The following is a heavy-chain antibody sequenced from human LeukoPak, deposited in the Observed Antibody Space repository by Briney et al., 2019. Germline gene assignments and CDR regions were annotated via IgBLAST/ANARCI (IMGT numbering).Heavy chain of an antibody. CDR1: GGSISSYY. CDR3: ARGSMVRGVIVFDY. J-gene: IGHJ4*02. Sequence: TPSETLSLTCTVSGGSISSYYWSWIRQPPGKGLEWIGYIYYSGSTNYNPSLKSRVTISVDTSKNQFSLKLSSVTAADTAVYYCARGSMVRGVIVFDYWGQGTLVTVSS. CDR2: IYYSGST. D-gene: IGHD3-10*01. V-gene: IGHV4-59*01.